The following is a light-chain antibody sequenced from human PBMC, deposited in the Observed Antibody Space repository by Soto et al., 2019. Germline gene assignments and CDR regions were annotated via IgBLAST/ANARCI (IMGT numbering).Light chain of an antibody. CDR1: SSDVGNYNY. CDR3: TSPTPGSLYV. Sequence: QSVLTQPASVSGSPGQSITISCTGTSSDVGNYNYVSWYQQYPGRVPKLLIYMVSNRPSGVSNRFSGSKSGNTASLTISGLRAEDEADYFCTSPTPGSLYVFGTGTRSPS. CDR2: MVS. V-gene: IGLV2-14*01. J-gene: IGLJ1*01.